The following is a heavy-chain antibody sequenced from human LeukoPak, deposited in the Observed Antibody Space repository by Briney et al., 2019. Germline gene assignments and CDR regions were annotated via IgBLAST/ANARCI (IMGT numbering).Heavy chain of an antibody. CDR2: IKQDGSEK. V-gene: IGHV3-7*02. Sequence: GSLRLSCAASGFTFSGYWMSWVRQAPGKGLEWVANIKQDGSEKYYVDSVKGRFTISRDNSKNTLYLQMNSLRAEDTAVYYCAKGEVGLLLDYWGQGTLVTVSS. CDR3: AKGEVGLLLDY. CDR1: GFTFSGYW. J-gene: IGHJ4*02. D-gene: IGHD3-22*01.